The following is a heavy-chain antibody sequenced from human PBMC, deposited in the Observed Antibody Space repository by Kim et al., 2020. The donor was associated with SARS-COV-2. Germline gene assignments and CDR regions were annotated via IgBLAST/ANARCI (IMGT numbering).Heavy chain of an antibody. Sequence: GGSLRLSCAASGFTFDDYAMHWVRQAPGKGLEWVSGISWNSGSIGYADSVKGRFTISRDNAKNSLYLQMNSLRAEDTALYYCAKDKWELDPSYAFDIWGQGTMVTVSS. J-gene: IGHJ3*02. CDR2: ISWNSGSI. CDR3: AKDKWELDPSYAFDI. V-gene: IGHV3-9*01. CDR1: GFTFDDYA. D-gene: IGHD1-26*01.